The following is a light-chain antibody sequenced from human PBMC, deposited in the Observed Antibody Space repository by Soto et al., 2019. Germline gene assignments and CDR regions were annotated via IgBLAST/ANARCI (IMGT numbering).Light chain of an antibody. CDR3: QQYSDFLIS. CDR1: QSISRS. J-gene: IGKJ3*01. Sequence: DIQMTQSPSTLSASVGDRVTITCRASQSISRSLAWYQQKPGKAPSLLIYDASSLEGGVPSGFSGSGCGTEFTLSITSRQPADFATDYCQQYSDFLISFGPGTKVDFK. V-gene: IGKV1-5*01. CDR2: DAS.